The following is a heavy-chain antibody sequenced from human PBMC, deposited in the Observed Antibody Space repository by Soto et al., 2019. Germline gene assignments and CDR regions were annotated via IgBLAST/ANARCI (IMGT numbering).Heavy chain of an antibody. V-gene: IGHV1-69*01. Sequence: QVQLVQSGAEVKKPGSSVKVSCKASGGTFSSYAISWVRQAPGQGLEWMGGIIPIFGTANYAQKFQGRVTMTADESTSTADREPSSQRSEDTAVDYFARLRDGYNPFADSGQRTLVTVSS. CDR2: IIPIFGTA. D-gene: IGHD5-12*01. CDR1: GGTFSSYA. J-gene: IGHJ4*02. CDR3: ARLRDGYNPFAD.